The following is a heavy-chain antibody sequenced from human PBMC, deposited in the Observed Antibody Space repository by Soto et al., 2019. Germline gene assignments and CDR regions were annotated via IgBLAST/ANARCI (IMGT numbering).Heavy chain of an antibody. CDR2: ISGSGGST. D-gene: IGHD1-1*01. J-gene: IGHJ5*02. CDR1: GFTFSSYA. CDR3: AKVKVPNNWFDP. V-gene: IGHV3-23*01. Sequence: EVQLLESGGGLVQPGGSLRLSCAASGFTFSSYAMRWVRQAPGKGLEWVSAISGSGGSTYYADSVKGRFTISRDNSKNTLYLQMNSLRAEDTAVYYCAKVKVPNNWFDPWGQGTLVTVSS.